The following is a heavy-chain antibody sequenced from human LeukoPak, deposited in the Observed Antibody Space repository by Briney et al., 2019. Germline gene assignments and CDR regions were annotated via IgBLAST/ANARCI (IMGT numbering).Heavy chain of an antibody. Sequence: GGSLRLSCAASGFTVSSKNMSWVRQAPGKGLEWVSLIHSGGRTYYADSVKGRFTISRDNSKNTLYLQLNSLRAEDTAVYYCARLADYWGQGTLVTVSS. CDR1: GFTVSSKN. CDR3: ARLADY. V-gene: IGHV3-66*04. J-gene: IGHJ4*02. CDR2: IHSGGRT.